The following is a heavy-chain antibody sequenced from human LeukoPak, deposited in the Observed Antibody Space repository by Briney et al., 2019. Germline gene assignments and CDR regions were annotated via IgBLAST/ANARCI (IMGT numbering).Heavy chain of an antibody. V-gene: IGHV3-74*01. Sequence: GGSLRLSCAASGFTFSSYWMHWVRQAPGKGLVWVSRIISDGSSTRYADSVKGRFTISRDNAKNTLYLQMTRLRAEDTAVYYCARAASYSGDYWGQGTLVTVSS. CDR3: ARAASYSGDY. CDR1: GFTFSSYW. CDR2: IISDGSST. J-gene: IGHJ4*02. D-gene: IGHD3-10*01.